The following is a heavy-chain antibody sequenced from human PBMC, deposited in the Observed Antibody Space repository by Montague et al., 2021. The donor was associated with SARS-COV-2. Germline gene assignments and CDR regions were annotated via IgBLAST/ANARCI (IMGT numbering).Heavy chain of an antibody. V-gene: IGHV3-66*01. D-gene: IGHD3-16*01. CDR3: ARAPTNVLGTTLYYYGMDV. CDR2: IYSGGST. J-gene: IGHJ6*02. Sequence: SLRLSCAASGFTVSSNYMSWVRQAPGKGLEWVSVIYSGGSTYYAYSVKGRFTISRDNSKNTPYLQMNSLRAEDTAVYYCARAPTNVLGTTLYYYGMDVWGQGTTVTVSS. CDR1: GFTVSSNY.